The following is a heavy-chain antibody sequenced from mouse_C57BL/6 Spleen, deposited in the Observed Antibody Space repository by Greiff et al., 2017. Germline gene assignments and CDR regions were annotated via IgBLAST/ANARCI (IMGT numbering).Heavy chain of an antibody. CDR1: GYTFTSYW. CDR3: ARRRSNYDYAMDY. V-gene: IGHV1-64*01. CDR2: IHPNSGST. D-gene: IGHD2-5*01. J-gene: IGHJ4*01. Sequence: VQLQQPGAELVKPGASVKLSCKASGYTFTSYWMHWVKQRPGQGLEWIGIIHPNSGSTNYNEKFKSKATLTVDKSSSTAYMQLSSLTSEDSAVYYCARRRSNYDYAMDYWGQGTSVTVSS.